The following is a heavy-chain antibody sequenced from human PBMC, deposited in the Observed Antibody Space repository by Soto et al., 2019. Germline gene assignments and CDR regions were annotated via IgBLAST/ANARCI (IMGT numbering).Heavy chain of an antibody. Sequence: PGGSLRLSCAASGFTFISYSMNWVRQAPGKGLEWVSYISSSSSTIYYADSVKGRFTISRDNAKNSLYLQMNSLRAEDTAVYYCARDYRPRYYDFWSGYSEEGAWFDPWGQGTLVTVSS. CDR3: ARDYRPRYYDFWSGYSEEGAWFDP. CDR1: GFTFISYS. CDR2: ISSSSSTI. J-gene: IGHJ5*02. D-gene: IGHD3-3*01. V-gene: IGHV3-48*01.